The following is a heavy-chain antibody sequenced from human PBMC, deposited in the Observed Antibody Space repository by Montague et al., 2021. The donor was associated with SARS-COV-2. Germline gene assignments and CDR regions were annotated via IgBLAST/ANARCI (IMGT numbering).Heavy chain of an antibody. CDR3: ARVGVGTMVRGVIPAYYYYGMDV. V-gene: IGHV4-61*02. Sequence: TLSLTCTVSGGSISSGSYYWSWIRQPAGKGLEWIGRIYTSGGTNYNPSLKRRVTISVDTSKNQFSLRLSSVTAADTAVYYCARVGVGTMVRGVIPAYYYYGMDVWGQGTTVTVSS. CDR1: GGSISSGSYY. D-gene: IGHD3-10*01. J-gene: IGHJ6*02. CDR2: IYTSGGT.